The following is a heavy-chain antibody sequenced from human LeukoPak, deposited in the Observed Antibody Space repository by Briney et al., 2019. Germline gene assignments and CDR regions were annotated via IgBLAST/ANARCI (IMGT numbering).Heavy chain of an antibody. D-gene: IGHD3-10*01. Sequence: GGSLRLSCAASGFIFNNYAMSWVRQAPGKGLEWVSSISGTGVTAYYADSVKGRFAISRDNSKNTLYLQMSSLRAEDTALYYCAKDQRFGDLDDYRGQGTLVTVSS. CDR3: AKDQRFGDLDDY. CDR1: GFIFNNYA. CDR2: ISGTGVTA. J-gene: IGHJ4*02. V-gene: IGHV3-23*01.